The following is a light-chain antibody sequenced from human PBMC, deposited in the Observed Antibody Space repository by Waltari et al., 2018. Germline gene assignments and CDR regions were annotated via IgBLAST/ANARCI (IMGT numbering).Light chain of an antibody. Sequence: DIQMTQSPSTLSASVGDRVTVTCRASQNIGNRLAWYQYKPGKAPNLLIYEASSLEGGAQSRVSGSGSGTGFTLTISSLQPDDFATYYCQQYHTYPWTFGQGTTVEVK. CDR1: QNIGNR. V-gene: IGKV1-5*03. CDR3: QQYHTYPWT. J-gene: IGKJ1*01. CDR2: EAS.